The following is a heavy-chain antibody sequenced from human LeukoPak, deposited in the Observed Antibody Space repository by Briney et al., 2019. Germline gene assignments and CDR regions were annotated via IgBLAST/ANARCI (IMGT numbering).Heavy chain of an antibody. J-gene: IGHJ6*02. CDR3: ARAGDFWSGDYGMDV. Sequence: PSETLSPTCAVYGGSFSGYYWSWIRQPPGKGLEWIGEINHSGSTNYNPSLKSRVTISVDTSKNQFSLKLSSVTAADTAVYYCARAGDFWSGDYGMDVWGQGTTVTVSS. D-gene: IGHD3-3*01. CDR2: INHSGST. CDR1: GGSFSGYY. V-gene: IGHV4-34*01.